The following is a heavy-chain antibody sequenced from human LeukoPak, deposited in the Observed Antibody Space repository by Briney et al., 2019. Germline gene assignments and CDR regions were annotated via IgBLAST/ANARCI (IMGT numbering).Heavy chain of an antibody. CDR3: AKDWMESSSWYYFDY. J-gene: IGHJ4*02. V-gene: IGHV3-23*01. Sequence: PGGSLRLSCAASGFTFSSYAMSWVRQAPGKGLEWVSAISASGGSTYYADSVQGRFTISRDNSKNTLYLQMNSLRAEDTAVYYCAKDWMESSSWYYFDYWGQGTLVTVSS. CDR1: GFTFSSYA. D-gene: IGHD6-13*01. CDR2: ISASGGST.